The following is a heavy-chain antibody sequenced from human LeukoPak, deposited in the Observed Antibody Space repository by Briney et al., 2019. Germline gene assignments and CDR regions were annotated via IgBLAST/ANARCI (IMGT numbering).Heavy chain of an antibody. J-gene: IGHJ4*02. V-gene: IGHV3-11*01. CDR2: ISSSGSTI. Sequence: GGSLRLSCAASGFTFSDYYMSWIRQAPGKGLEWVSYISSSGSTIYYADSVKGRFTISRDNAKNSLYLQMNSLRAEDTAVYYCARRNYYDSSGSIIDYWGQGTLVTVSS. CDR1: GFTFSDYY. D-gene: IGHD3-22*01. CDR3: ARRNYYDSSGSIIDY.